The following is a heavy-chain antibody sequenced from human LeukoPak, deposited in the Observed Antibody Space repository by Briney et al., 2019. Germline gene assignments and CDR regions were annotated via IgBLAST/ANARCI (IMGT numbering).Heavy chain of an antibody. J-gene: IGHJ1*01. V-gene: IGHV4-59*08. CDR1: GGSISGYY. CDR2: VYHRGTT. Sequence: SETLSLTCTVSGGSISGYYWSWIRQPPGKGLEWMGYVYHRGTTNYNPSLKSRVIISVDTSKNQFSLKLSSVTAADTAMYYCASHRIATAEEYFQHWGQGTLVTVSS. D-gene: IGHD6-13*01. CDR3: ASHRIATAEEYFQH.